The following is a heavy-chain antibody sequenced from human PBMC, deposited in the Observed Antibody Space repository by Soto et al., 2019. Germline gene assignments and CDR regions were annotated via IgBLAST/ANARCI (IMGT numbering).Heavy chain of an antibody. Sequence: QVQLVESGGGVVQPGRSLRLSCAASGFTFSSYGMHWVRQAPGKGLEWVAVIWYDGSNKYYADSVKGRFTISRDNSKNTLYLQMNSLRAEDTAVYYCARGSSGWPKYYFDYWGQGTLVTVSS. CDR3: ARGSSGWPKYYFDY. V-gene: IGHV3-33*01. J-gene: IGHJ4*02. CDR2: IWYDGSNK. D-gene: IGHD6-19*01. CDR1: GFTFSSYG.